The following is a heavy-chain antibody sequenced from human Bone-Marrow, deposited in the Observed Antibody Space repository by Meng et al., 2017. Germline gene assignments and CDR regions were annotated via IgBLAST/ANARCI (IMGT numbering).Heavy chain of an antibody. V-gene: IGHV4-4*02. Sequence: QAQLQESGPGLVKPSGTLCLTCTVSGDSISSDIWWSWVRQPPGKGLEWIGEVYHRGDTNYNPSLKSRVDISVDKSKNQFYLSLFSVTAADTAVYYCGRDQGRELINHWGQGTLVTVSS. J-gene: IGHJ4*02. CDR3: GRDQGRELINH. D-gene: IGHD1-7*01. CDR2: VYHRGDT. CDR1: GDSISSDIW.